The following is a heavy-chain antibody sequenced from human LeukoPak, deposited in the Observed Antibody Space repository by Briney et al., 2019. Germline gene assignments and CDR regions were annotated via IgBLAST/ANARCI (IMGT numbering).Heavy chain of an antibody. CDR1: GFTFSSYA. CDR2: ISYDGSNK. Sequence: GGSLRLSCAASGFTFSSYAMHWVRQAPGKGLEWVAVISYDGSNKYYADSVKGRFTISRDNSKNTLYLQMNSLRAEDTALYYCARADPYEDWGQGTLVTVSS. J-gene: IGHJ4*02. V-gene: IGHV3-30-3*01. CDR3: ARADPYED. D-gene: IGHD3-3*01.